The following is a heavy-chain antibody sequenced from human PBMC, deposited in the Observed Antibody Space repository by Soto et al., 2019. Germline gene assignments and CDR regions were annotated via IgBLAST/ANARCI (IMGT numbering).Heavy chain of an antibody. CDR2: ISAYNGNT. Sequence: ASVKVSCKASGYTFTSYGISWVRQAPGQGLEWMGWISAYNGNTNYAQKLQGRVTMTTDTSTSTAYMELRSLRSDDTAVYYCASDVVVPAATFYYYRMDVWGQLTTVTASS. J-gene: IGHJ6*02. D-gene: IGHD2-2*01. CDR3: ASDVVVPAATFYYYRMDV. V-gene: IGHV1-18*04. CDR1: GYTFTSYG.